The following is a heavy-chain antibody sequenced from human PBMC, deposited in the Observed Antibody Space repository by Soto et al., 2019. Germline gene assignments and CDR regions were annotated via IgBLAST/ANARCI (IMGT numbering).Heavy chain of an antibody. CDR3: AREGGGEAFDI. CDR2: IYYSGST. CDR1: GGSISSYY. D-gene: IGHD1-26*01. Sequence: LPLTCTVSGGSISSYYWSWIRQPPGKGLEWIGYIYYSGSTNYNPSLKSRVTISVDTSKNQFSLKLSSVTAADTAVYYCAREGGGEAFDIWGQGTMVTVSS. V-gene: IGHV4-59*01. J-gene: IGHJ3*02.